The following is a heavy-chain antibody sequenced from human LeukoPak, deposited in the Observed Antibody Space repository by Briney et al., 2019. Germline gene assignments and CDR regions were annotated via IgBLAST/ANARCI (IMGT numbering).Heavy chain of an antibody. Sequence: ASVKVSCKASGYPFNIFGIAWVRQAPGQGLEWVGWITANKGNTNYAQNLQGRVTMTTDTSTRMAYIELRSLTNEDTAVYFCAVVLAGHYHFAHWGQGTLVTASS. CDR1: GYPFNIFG. D-gene: IGHD2-15*01. V-gene: IGHV1-18*01. CDR3: AVVLAGHYHFAH. J-gene: IGHJ5*02. CDR2: ITANKGNT.